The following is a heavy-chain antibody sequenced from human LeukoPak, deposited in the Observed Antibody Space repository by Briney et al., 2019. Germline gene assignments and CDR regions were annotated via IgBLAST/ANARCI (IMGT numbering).Heavy chain of an antibody. V-gene: IGHV3-21*01. J-gene: IGHJ6*02. CDR2: ISSSSGYI. CDR3: ARDPGKAEARYGMDV. D-gene: IGHD6-13*01. CDR1: GFTFSSYS. Sequence: GGSLRLSCAASGFTFSSYSMNWVRQAPGKGLEWVSSISSSSGYIYYADSVKGRFTISRDNAKNSLYLQMNSLRAEDTAVYYCARDPGKAEARYGMDVWGQGTTVTVSS.